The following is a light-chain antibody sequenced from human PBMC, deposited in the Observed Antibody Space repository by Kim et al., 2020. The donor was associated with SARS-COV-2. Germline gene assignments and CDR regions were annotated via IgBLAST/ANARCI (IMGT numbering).Light chain of an antibody. CDR1: QTIINY. CDR2: AAS. CDR3: QKYNSALGVT. Sequence: TVGDRVTITCRASQTIINYLAWYQQKPGKVPTLLLYAASTLQSGVPSRFSGGGSGTHFTLTISSLQPEDVATYYCQKYNSALGVTFGPGTKVDIK. V-gene: IGKV1-27*01. J-gene: IGKJ1*01.